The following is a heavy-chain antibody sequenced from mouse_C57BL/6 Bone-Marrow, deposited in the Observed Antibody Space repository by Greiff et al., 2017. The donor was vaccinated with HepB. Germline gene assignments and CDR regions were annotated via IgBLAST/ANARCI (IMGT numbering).Heavy chain of an antibody. D-gene: IGHD1-1*01. CDR1: GFNIKDDY. Sequence: DVQLQESGAELVRPGASVKLSCTASGFNIKDDYMHWVKQRPEQGLEWIGWIDPENGDTEYASKFQGKATITADTSSNTAYLQLSSLTSEDTAVYYCTTSITTVVAHWYFDVWGTGTTVTVSS. J-gene: IGHJ1*03. V-gene: IGHV14-4*01. CDR3: TTSITTVVAHWYFDV. CDR2: IDPENGDT.